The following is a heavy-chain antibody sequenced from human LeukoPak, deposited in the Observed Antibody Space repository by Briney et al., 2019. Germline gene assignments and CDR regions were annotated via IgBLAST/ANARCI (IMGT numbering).Heavy chain of an antibody. D-gene: IGHD6-19*01. CDR3: ARGYRAVAGTPLIGLDY. J-gene: IGHJ4*02. CDR1: GGTFSSYA. CDR2: IIPIFGTA. Sequence: SEKVSCKASGGTFSSYAISWVRQAPGQGLEWMGRIIPIFGTANYAQKFQGRVTITTDESTSTAYMELSSLRSEDTAVYYCARGYRAVAGTPLIGLDYWGQGTLVTVSS. V-gene: IGHV1-69*05.